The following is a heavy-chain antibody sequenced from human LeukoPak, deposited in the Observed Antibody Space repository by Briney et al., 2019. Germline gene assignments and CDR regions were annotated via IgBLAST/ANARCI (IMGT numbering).Heavy chain of an antibody. J-gene: IGHJ1*01. CDR1: RASMSSFF. Sequence: SETLSLTCTVSRASMSSFFWSWIRQPPGKGLEWIGHIHYSGTTQYNPSLTSRITLSMDTSKSQVSLRLTSVTAADTAMYYCAASGNSWWEGFFHDWGQGTLVSVSS. CDR2: IHYSGTT. CDR3: AASGNSWWEGFFHD. V-gene: IGHV4-59*03. D-gene: IGHD2-8*02.